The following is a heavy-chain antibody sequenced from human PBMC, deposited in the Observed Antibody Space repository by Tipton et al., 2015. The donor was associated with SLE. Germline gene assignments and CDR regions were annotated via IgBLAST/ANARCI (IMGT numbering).Heavy chain of an antibody. CDR2: IYYSGST. V-gene: IGHV4-59*08. D-gene: IGHD6-19*01. CDR1: GGSISSYY. Sequence: TLSLTCTVSGGSISSYYWSWIRQPPGKGLEWIGYIYYSGSTNYNPSLKSRATISVDTSKNQFSLKLSSVTAADTAVYYCARAPRLGAFDIWGQGTMVTVSS. CDR3: ARAPRLGAFDI. J-gene: IGHJ3*02.